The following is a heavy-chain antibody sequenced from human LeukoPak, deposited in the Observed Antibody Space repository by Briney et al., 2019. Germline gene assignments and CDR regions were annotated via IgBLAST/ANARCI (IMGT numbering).Heavy chain of an antibody. Sequence: PGGSLRLSCSASGFTFSRSAMTWVRQLPGGGLEWVSSISGNGQQTYYGDSVKGRFSVSRDSSQNTLYLQMDSLRADDSALYYCAKDANYLDSSGYLIPFDYWGQGTLVTVSS. D-gene: IGHD3-22*01. J-gene: IGHJ4*02. CDR2: ISGNGQQT. CDR3: AKDANYLDSSGYLIPFDY. CDR1: GFTFSRSA. V-gene: IGHV3-23*01.